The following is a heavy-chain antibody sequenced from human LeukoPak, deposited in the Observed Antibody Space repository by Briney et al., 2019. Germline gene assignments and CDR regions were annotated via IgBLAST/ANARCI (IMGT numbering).Heavy chain of an antibody. J-gene: IGHJ3*02. CDR3: ARDSRYYYDSSGYYFDI. CDR2: IYSGGST. V-gene: IGHV3-66*01. CDR1: GFTFSSYS. Sequence: PGGSLRLSCAASGFTFSSYSMSWVRQAPGKGLEWVSVIYSGGSTYYADSVKGRFTISRDNSKNTLYLQMNSLRAEDTAVYYCARDSRYYYDSSGYYFDIWGQGTMVTVSS. D-gene: IGHD3-22*01.